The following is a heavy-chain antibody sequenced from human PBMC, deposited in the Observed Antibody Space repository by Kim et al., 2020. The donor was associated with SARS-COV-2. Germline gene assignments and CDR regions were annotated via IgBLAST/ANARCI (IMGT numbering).Heavy chain of an antibody. CDR1: GFTFSSYS. CDR2: ISSSSSYI. V-gene: IGHV3-21*01. D-gene: IGHD6-6*01. J-gene: IGHJ6*02. Sequence: GGSLRLSCAASGFTFSSYSMNWVRQAPGKGLEWVSSISSSSSYIYYADSVKGRFTISRDNAKNSLYLQMNSLRAEDTAVYYCARDREYSSSYYYYYYGMDVWGQGTTVTVSS. CDR3: ARDREYSSSYYYYYYGMDV.